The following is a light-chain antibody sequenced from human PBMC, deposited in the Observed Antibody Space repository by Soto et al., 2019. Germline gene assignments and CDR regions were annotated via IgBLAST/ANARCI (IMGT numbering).Light chain of an antibody. J-gene: IGKJ1*01. Sequence: IGLTKSAGALSLSPGERATLSCRASQSVRISYLAWYQQKPGQAPRLLIYGASSRATGIPDRFSGSGSGTDFTLTISRLEPEDFAVYYCQQYGSSPETFGQGTKVDIK. CDR1: QSVRISY. CDR3: QQYGSSPET. V-gene: IGKV3-20*01. CDR2: GAS.